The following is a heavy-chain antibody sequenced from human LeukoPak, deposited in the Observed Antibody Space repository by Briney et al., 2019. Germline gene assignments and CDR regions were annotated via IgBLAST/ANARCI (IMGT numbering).Heavy chain of an antibody. V-gene: IGHV1-2*02. CDR2: INPNSGGT. CDR3: ARDSRPRRTYYYYMDV. J-gene: IGHJ6*03. Sequence: GASVNVSCKASGYTFTGYYMHWVRQAPGQGLEWMGWINPNSGGTNYAQKFQGRVTMTRDTSISTAYMELSRLRSDDTAVYYCARDSRPRRTYYYYMDVWGKGTTVTVSS. CDR1: GYTFTGYY.